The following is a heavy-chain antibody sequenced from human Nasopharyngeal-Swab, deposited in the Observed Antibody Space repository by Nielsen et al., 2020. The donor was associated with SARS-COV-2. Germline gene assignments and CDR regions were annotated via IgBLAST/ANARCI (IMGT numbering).Heavy chain of an antibody. CDR2: ISAYNGNT. V-gene: IGHV1-18*01. CDR3: ARLVLTGFLEGDAFDT. Sequence: ASVKVSCKASGYTFTSYGISWVRQAPGQGLEWMGWISAYNGNTNYAQKLQGRVTMTTDTSTSTAYMELRSLRSDDTAVYYCARLVLTGFLEGDAFDTWGQGTMVTVSS. D-gene: IGHD3-3*01. J-gene: IGHJ3*02. CDR1: GYTFTSYG.